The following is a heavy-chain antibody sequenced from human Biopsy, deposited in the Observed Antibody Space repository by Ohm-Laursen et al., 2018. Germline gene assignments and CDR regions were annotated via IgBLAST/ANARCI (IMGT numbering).Heavy chain of an antibody. V-gene: IGHV4-39*07. J-gene: IGHJ4*02. CDR2: IFYRGST. Sequence: TLSLTCTVSGGSISNNNYYWGWIRQPPGKGLEWIGSIFYRGSTHYKPSLRSRVNISVDTSKNQFSLKLSSVTAADTAVYYCARLGSGDYFPTFFDSWGQGALVTVSS. CDR3: ARLGSGDYFPTFFDS. D-gene: IGHD5-12*01. CDR1: GGSISNNNYY.